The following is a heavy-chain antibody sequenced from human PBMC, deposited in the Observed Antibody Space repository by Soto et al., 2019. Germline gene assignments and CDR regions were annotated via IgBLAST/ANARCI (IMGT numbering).Heavy chain of an antibody. Sequence: PSETLSLTCTFSGVSISSYYWIWIRQPPGKGLEWIGYIYYSGSTNYNPSLKSRVTISVDTSKNQFSLKLSSVTAADTAVYYCAGVPLEYSSSSVVCFAPWGRGTLVPVSS. CDR2: IYYSGST. CDR3: AGVPLEYSSSSVVCFAP. V-gene: IGHV4-59*08. D-gene: IGHD6-6*01. CDR1: GVSISSYY. J-gene: IGHJ5*02.